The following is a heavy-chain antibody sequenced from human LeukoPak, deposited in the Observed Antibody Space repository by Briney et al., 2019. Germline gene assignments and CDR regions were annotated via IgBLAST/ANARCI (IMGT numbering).Heavy chain of an antibody. D-gene: IGHD3-16*01. CDR2: IY. V-gene: IGHV4-39*01. J-gene: IGHJ3*02. CDR1: TFSSYG. CDR3: ARLTFGGAFDI. Sequence: TFSSYGMSWVRQAPGKGLEWIGSIYNPSLKSRVTISVDTSKNQFSLKLSSVTAADTAVYYCARLTFGGAFDIWGQGTMVTVSS.